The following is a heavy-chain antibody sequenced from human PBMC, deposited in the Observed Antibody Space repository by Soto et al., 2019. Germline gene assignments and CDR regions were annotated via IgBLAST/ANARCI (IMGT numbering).Heavy chain of an antibody. V-gene: IGHV1-2*02. CDR1: GYTFTDHY. Sequence: ASVKVSCKTSGYTFTDHYIHWVRQAPEQGPEWMGEISCESGVTKFAQKFQGRVTMTRDTSITTVYMELSNLSPDDTAVYYCGRGSNGQLGVFYWGQGTMVTVSS. J-gene: IGHJ4*02. D-gene: IGHD5-18*01. CDR3: GRGSNGQLGVFY. CDR2: ISCESGVT.